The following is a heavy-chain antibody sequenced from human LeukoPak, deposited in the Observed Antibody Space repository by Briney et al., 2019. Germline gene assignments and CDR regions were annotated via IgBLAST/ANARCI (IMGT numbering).Heavy chain of an antibody. CDR1: GGSISSGSYY. V-gene: IGHV4-61*02. Sequence: PSQTLSLTCTVSGGSISSGSYYWSWIRQPAGKGLEWIGRIYTSGSTNYNPSLKSRVTISVDTSKNQFSLKLSSVTAADTAVYYCARAYYYGSGAFDIWGQGTMVTVSS. J-gene: IGHJ3*02. CDR3: ARAYYYGSGAFDI. CDR2: IYTSGST. D-gene: IGHD3-10*01.